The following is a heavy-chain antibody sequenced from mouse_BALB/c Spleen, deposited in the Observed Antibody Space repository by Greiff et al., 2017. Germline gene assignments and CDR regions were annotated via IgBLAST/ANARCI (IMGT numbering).Heavy chain of an antibody. CDR1: GFSLTSYG. J-gene: IGHJ3*01. V-gene: IGHV2-4-1*01. Sequence: QVQLKESGPGLVQPSQSLSITCTVSGFSLTSYGVHWVRQSPGKGLEWLGLIWSGGSTDYNSALKSRLSISKDNSKSQVFLKMNSLQTDDTAMYYCARSGERFAYWGQGTLVTVSA. CDR2: IWSGGST. CDR3: ARSGERFAY.